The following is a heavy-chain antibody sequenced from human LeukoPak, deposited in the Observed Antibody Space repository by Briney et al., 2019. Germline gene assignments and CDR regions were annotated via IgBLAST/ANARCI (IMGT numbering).Heavy chain of an antibody. CDR1: AGSLSSSPSY. J-gene: IGHJ5*02. CDR2: TYYRGST. CDR3: ARHYLSDGILSSFDP. D-gene: IGHD1-1*01. V-gene: IGHV4-39*01. Sequence: SETLSLTCTVSAGSLSSSPSYWGWIRQPPGKGLEWIGPTYYRGSTYSNPSLNSPFPISLATSKNQFSRRLRSVTAADTAIYYCARHYLSDGILSSFDPWGQGTLVTVSS.